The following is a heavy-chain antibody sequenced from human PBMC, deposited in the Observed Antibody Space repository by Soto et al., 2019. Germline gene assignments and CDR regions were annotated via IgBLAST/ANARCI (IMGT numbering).Heavy chain of an antibody. CDR3: ARSSRPYSYDSIGYYFDY. D-gene: IGHD3-22*01. Sequence: GGSLRLSCAASGFTFSDYYMSWIRQAPGKGLEWVSYISSSGSTRYYADSVKGRFTITRDNAKNSLYLQMNILRAEDTAVYCCARSSRPYSYDSIGYYFDYWGQGTLVTVSS. J-gene: IGHJ4*02. CDR2: ISSSGSTR. V-gene: IGHV3-11*01. CDR1: GFTFSDYY.